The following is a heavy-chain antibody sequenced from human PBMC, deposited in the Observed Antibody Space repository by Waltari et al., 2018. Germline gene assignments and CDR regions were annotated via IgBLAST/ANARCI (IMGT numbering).Heavy chain of an antibody. J-gene: IGHJ4*02. CDR2: IYSGGST. CDR1: GFTVSSNY. CDR3: ASSTYYYDSSGYYSKGDY. V-gene: IGHV3-53*01. Sequence: EVQLVESGGGLIQPGGSLRLSCAASGFTVSSNYMSWVRQAPGKGLEWVSVIYSGGSTYYADSVKGRFTISRDNSKNTLYLQMNSLRAEDTAVYYCASSTYYYDSSGYYSKGDYWGQGTLVTVSS. D-gene: IGHD3-22*01.